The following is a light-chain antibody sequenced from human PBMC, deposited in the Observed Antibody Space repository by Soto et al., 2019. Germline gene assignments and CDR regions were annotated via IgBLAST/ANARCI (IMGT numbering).Light chain of an antibody. CDR1: QSISSY. J-gene: IGKJ5*01. CDR2: AAS. V-gene: IGKV1-39*01. Sequence: EIQMTQYPSSLSASVGDRVTITCRASQSISSYLNWYQQKPGKAPKLLIYAASSLQSGVPSRFSGSGSGTDFTLTISSLQPEDFATYYCQQLNAYPLTFGQGTRLEVK. CDR3: QQLNAYPLT.